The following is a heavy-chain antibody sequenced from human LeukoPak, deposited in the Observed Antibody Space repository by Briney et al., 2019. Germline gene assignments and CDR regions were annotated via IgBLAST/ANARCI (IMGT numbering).Heavy chain of an antibody. V-gene: IGHV3-7*01. J-gene: IGHJ4*02. CDR3: VREDGAGNDY. CDR2: IKQGRSEK. Sequence: GGSLRLSSAASVFTFCSIRMSCVRQAPGKGLEWVANIKQGRSEKYYVDSVKGRFTISRDNAKNSLYLQMNSVRAEDTAVYYCVREDGAGNDYWGQGTLVTVSS. D-gene: IGHD3-10*01. CDR1: VFTFCSIR.